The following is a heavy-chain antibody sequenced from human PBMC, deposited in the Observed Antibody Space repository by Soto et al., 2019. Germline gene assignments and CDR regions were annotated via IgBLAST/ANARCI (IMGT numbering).Heavy chain of an antibody. CDR2: IYTGGSI. D-gene: IGHD3-22*01. CDR1: GGSLSNYY. J-gene: IGHJ5*02. CDR3: ARDLDSSGFSPDRFDP. V-gene: IGHV4-4*07. Sequence: PSETLSLTCTVSGGSLSNYYWSWIRQPTGKGLEWIGRIYTGGSINYNPSLKSRVTMSVDTSKQQFSLKLTSVTAADTAVYYCARDLDSSGFSPDRFDPWGQGTLVTVSS.